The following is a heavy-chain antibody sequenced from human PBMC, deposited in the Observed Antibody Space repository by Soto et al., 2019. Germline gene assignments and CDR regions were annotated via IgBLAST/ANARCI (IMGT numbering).Heavy chain of an antibody. V-gene: IGHV3-23*01. CDR3: AKERATKTAFDY. CDR1: GFTFSRDC. CDR2: ITDNGVST. J-gene: IGHJ4*02. Sequence: PGGSLRLSCAACGFTFSRDCISWIRQAPWKGLEWVSLITDNGVSTYYADSVKGRFTISRDNTKNTLFLQMNSLRAEDTAVYYCAKERATKTAFDYWGQGALVPVCS. D-gene: IGHD2-8*01.